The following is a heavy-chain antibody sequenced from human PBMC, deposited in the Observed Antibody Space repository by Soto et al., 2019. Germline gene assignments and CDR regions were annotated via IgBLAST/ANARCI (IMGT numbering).Heavy chain of an antibody. V-gene: IGHV3-23*01. CDR1: GFSFSSYA. Sequence: GSLRLSCAASGFSFSSYAMSWVRQAPGKGLEWVSGISGGGGSTYYADSVKGRFTISRDNSKNTLYLQMNSLRVEDTAVYYCAKNLRITIFGVSLFPDYWGQGTLVTVSS. CDR2: ISGGGGST. D-gene: IGHD3-3*01. CDR3: AKNLRITIFGVSLFPDY. J-gene: IGHJ4*02.